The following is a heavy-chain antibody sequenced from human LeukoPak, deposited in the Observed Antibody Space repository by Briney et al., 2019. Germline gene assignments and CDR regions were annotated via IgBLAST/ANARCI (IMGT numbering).Heavy chain of an antibody. V-gene: IGHV3-21*01. D-gene: IGHD3-22*01. J-gene: IGHJ4*02. CDR2: ISSSSYI. CDR3: ARNYDSSGYYSY. CDR1: GFTFSSYG. Sequence: GGTLRLSCAASGFTFSSYGMSWVRQAPGKGLEWVSSISSSSYIYYADSVKGRFTISRDNAKNSLYLQMNSLRAEDTAVYYCARNYDSSGYYSYWGQGTLVTVSS.